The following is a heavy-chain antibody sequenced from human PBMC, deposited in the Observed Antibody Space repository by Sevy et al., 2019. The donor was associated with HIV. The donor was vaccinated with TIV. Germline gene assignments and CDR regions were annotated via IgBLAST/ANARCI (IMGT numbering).Heavy chain of an antibody. D-gene: IGHD4-17*01. Sequence: SETLSLTCTVPGGSISSSDYYWSWIRQPPGKGLEWIGYISYSGNTYYSPSLKSRVTISGDTSQNQFSLKLSSVTAAAMAVYYYARRLYGDYSDAFDIWGQGTVFPVSS. CDR3: ARRLYGDYSDAFDI. J-gene: IGHJ3*02. CDR1: GGSISSSDYY. V-gene: IGHV4-30-4*01. CDR2: ISYSGNT.